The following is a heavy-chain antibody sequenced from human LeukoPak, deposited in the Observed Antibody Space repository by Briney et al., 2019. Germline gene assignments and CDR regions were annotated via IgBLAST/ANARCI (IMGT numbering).Heavy chain of an antibody. CDR1: GGTFSSYA. CDR2: IIPIFGTA. J-gene: IGHJ6*03. V-gene: IGHV1-69*01. D-gene: IGHD2-15*01. CDR3: ARGYCSGGSCYFGDYYYNMDV. Sequence: SVKVSCKASGGTFSSYAISWVRQAPGQGLEWMGGIIPIFGTANYAQKFQGRVTITADESTSTAYMELSSLRSEDTAVYYCARGYCSGGSCYFGDYYYNMDVWGKGTTVTVSS.